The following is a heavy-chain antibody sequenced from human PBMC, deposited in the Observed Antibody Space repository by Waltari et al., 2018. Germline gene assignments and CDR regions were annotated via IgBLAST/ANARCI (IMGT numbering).Heavy chain of an antibody. CDR1: GGSFSGYY. D-gene: IGHD6-6*01. CDR3: ARLVATRPDSFSIYHYYYMDV. V-gene: IGHV4-34*01. J-gene: IGHJ6*03. CDR2: SNHSGKT. Sequence: QVQLQQWGVGLLKPSETLSLTCAVYGGSFSGYYWIWIGQPPGKWLELVGESNHSGKTNYNPSLKSRVTMSVDTAENQVSLKLNSVTAADTAVYFCARLVATRPDSFSIYHYYYMDVWGTGTTVTISS.